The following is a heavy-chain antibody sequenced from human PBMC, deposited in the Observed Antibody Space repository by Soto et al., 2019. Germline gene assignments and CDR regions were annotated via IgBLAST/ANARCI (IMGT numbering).Heavy chain of an antibody. Sequence: QVQLVQSGAEVKKPGASVKVSCKASGYTFTNHGVSWVRQAPGQGLEWMGWISAYNGDTKYAQKLQGRVTMTTDASTSTAYMELRSLRSDDTAVYYYARDPSNSSGYYQFFDYWGQGTLVTVSS. J-gene: IGHJ4*02. CDR2: ISAYNGDT. D-gene: IGHD3-22*01. CDR3: ARDPSNSSGYYQFFDY. CDR1: GYTFTNHG. V-gene: IGHV1-18*01.